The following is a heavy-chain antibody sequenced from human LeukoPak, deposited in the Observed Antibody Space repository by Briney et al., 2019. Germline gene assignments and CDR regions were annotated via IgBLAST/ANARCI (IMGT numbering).Heavy chain of an antibody. V-gene: IGHV1-46*01. Sequence: ASVKVSCKASGYTFTSYYMHWVRQAPGQGLEWMGIINPSGGSTSYAQKFQGRVTMTRDTSISTAYMELSRLRSDDTAVYYCARVRAVAGTPFDYWGQGTLVTVSS. CDR3: ARVRAVAGTPFDY. CDR1: GYTFTSYY. D-gene: IGHD6-19*01. CDR2: INPSGGST. J-gene: IGHJ4*02.